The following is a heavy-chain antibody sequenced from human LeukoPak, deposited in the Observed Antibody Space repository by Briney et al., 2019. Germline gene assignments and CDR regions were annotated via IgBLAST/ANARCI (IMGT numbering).Heavy chain of an antibody. CDR1: GFNFSTYT. J-gene: IGHJ4*02. CDR3: ARWDSSGFPADY. Sequence: GGSLRLSCEVSGFNFSTYTMNWVRQSPRKGLEWVASISSRSNYIYYAESLKGRFTISRDNAKNSLYLQMNSLRAEDTAVYYCARWDSSGFPADYWGQGTLVTVSS. CDR2: ISSRSNYI. V-gene: IGHV3-21*01. D-gene: IGHD3-22*01.